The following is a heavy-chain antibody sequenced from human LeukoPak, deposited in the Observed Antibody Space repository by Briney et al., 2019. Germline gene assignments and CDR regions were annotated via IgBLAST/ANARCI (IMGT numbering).Heavy chain of an antibody. V-gene: IGHV1-69*05. CDR3: ARGRGYSSSYSVYYYYMDV. CDR2: IIPIFGTA. Sequence: GSSVKVSCKASGGTFSSYAISWVRQAPGQGLEWMGGIIPIFGTANYAQKFQGRVTITTDESTSTAYMELSSLRSEDTAVYYCARGRGYSSSYSVYYYYMDVWGKGTTVTVSS. J-gene: IGHJ6*03. D-gene: IGHD6-6*01. CDR1: GGTFSSYA.